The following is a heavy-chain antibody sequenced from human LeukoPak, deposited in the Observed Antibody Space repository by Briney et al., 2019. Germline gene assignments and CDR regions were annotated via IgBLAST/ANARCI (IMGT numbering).Heavy chain of an antibody. Sequence: GGSLRLSCAASGFTFSSYEMNWVGQAPGKGLEWVSYISSSGSTIYYADSVKGRFTISRDNAKNSLYLQMNSLRAEDTAVYYCASPPFSSGWYYWGQGTLVTVSS. V-gene: IGHV3-48*03. CDR2: ISSSGSTI. CDR3: ASPPFSSGWYY. CDR1: GFTFSSYE. J-gene: IGHJ4*02. D-gene: IGHD6-19*01.